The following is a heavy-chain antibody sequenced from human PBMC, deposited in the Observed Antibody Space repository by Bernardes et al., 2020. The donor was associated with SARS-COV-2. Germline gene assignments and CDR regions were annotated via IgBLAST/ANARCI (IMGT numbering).Heavy chain of an antibody. D-gene: IGHD3-10*01. CDR1: GFTFRNYA. V-gene: IGHV3-23*01. CDR2: ISGDGLT. J-gene: IGHJ6*02. CDR3: AKDLYGSAAMDA. Sequence: GGSLRLSCATSGFTFRNYAMNWVRKAPGKGLEWVSGISGDGLTWYADSVKGRFTISRDIAKTTVYLQMNSLRVEDTAVYYCAKDLYGSAAMDAWGQGTTVTVSS.